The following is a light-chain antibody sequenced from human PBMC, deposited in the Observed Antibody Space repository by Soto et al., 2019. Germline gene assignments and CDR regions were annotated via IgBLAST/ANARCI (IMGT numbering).Light chain of an antibody. Sequence: DIQMTQAPASLSASVRDRVTITCRASQGISNNLAWYQQKPGKVPKLLIYAASTLQSGVPSRFSGSGSGTDFTLTISSLQPEDVATYYCQQYDSAPWTFGQGTKVEIK. CDR3: QQYDSAPWT. CDR1: QGISNN. J-gene: IGKJ1*01. V-gene: IGKV1-27*01. CDR2: AAS.